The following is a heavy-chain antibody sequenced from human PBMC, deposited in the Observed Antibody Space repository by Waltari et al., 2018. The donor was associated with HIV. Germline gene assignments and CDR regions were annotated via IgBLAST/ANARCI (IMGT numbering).Heavy chain of an antibody. J-gene: IGHJ3*01. CDR3: ARVPFASSWSADSFDV. V-gene: IGHV3-33*01. Sequence: VQLEESGGGVVQPGRSRRLSCAASGFRVSDYGMHWVRQAPGKGLQLGEGIWYDGSKKEYSDSVKGRFTISKDNTKNTLFLQMNSLRVDDTAVYFCARVPFASSWSADSFDVWGPGTRITVSS. CDR1: GFRVSDYG. D-gene: IGHD6-13*01. CDR2: IWYDGSKK.